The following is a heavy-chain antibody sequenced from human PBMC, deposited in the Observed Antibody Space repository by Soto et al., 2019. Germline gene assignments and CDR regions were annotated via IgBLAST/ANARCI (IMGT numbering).Heavy chain of an antibody. V-gene: IGHV4-34*01. CDR2: INHSGST. CDR1: GGSFSGYY. J-gene: IGHJ5*02. Sequence: SETLSLTCAVYGGSFSGYYWSWIRQPPGKGLEWIGEINHSGSTNYNPSLKSRVTISVDTSKNQSSLKLSSVTAADTAVYYCARPSSSAYDPWGQGTLVTVSS. D-gene: IGHD6-25*01. CDR3: ARPSSSAYDP.